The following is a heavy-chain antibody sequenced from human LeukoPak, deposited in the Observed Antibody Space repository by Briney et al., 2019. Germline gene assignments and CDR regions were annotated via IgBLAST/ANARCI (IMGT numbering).Heavy chain of an antibody. J-gene: IGHJ6*02. CDR2: IYPGDSDT. CDR3: ARLKDYDMDV. V-gene: IGHV5-51*01. CDR1: GYSFTSYW. Sequence: GESLKISCKGFGYSFTSYWIGWVRQMPGKGLEWMGIIYPGDSDTRYSPSFQGQVTISADKSINTAYLQRSSLKASDTAMYYCARLKDYDMDVWGQGTTVTVSS.